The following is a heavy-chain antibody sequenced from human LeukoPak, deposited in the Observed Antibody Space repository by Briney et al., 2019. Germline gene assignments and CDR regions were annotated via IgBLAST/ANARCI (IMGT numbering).Heavy chain of an antibody. CDR2: ISSSSSTI. V-gene: IGHV3-48*01. CDR3: ARDHWHYGSTFDI. D-gene: IGHD3-10*01. J-gene: IGHJ3*02. CDR1: GFTFSSYS. Sequence: GGSLRLSCAASGFTFSSYSMNWVRQAPGKGLEWVSYISSSSSTIYYADSVKGRFTISRDNAKNSLYLQMNSLRAEDTAVYYCARDHWHYGSTFDIWGQGTMVTVSS.